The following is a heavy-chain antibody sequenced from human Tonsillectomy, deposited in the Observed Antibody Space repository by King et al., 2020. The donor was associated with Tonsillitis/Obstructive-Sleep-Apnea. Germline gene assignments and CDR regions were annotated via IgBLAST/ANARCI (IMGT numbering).Heavy chain of an antibody. CDR3: ARTRNYNYYYYYMDV. J-gene: IGHJ6*03. D-gene: IGHD3-10*01. CDR1: GYSFTSYW. V-gene: IGHV5-51*01. CDR2: IYPGDSDT. Sequence: VQLVESGAEVKKPGESLKISCKGSGYSFTSYWIGWVRQMPGKGLEWMGNIYPGDSDTRYSPSFQGKVTISADKSISTAYLQWSSLKASDTAMYYCARTRNYNYYYYYMDVWGKGTTVTVSS.